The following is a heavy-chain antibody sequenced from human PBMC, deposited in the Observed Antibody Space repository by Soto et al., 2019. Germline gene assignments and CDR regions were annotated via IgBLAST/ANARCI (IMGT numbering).Heavy chain of an antibody. Sequence: PGGSLRLSCAASGFTFTRYWTNWVRQAPGKGLEWLANIKEDGSEKFYVDSVKGRFTISRDNAQNSVYLQMNSLRAEDTAVYYCARDEGGIGYYTGPYYYGMDVWGQGTTVTVSS. D-gene: IGHD3-22*01. CDR2: IKEDGSEK. CDR3: ARDEGGIGYYTGPYYYGMDV. V-gene: IGHV3-7*03. CDR1: GFTFTRYW. J-gene: IGHJ6*02.